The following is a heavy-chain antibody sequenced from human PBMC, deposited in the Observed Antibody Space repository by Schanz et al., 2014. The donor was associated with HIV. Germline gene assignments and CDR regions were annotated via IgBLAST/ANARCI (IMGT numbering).Heavy chain of an antibody. V-gene: IGHV3-21*01. CDR3: VRETSSGVDYFDY. Sequence: VHLVESGGGVAQPGRSLRLSCVVSGFTFDSYTMNWVRQAPGKGLEWVSSISGGSGDKLYADSIKGRFTISRDTANNSVYFQMNNLRGDDTAVYYCVRETSSGVDYFDYWGQGTLVTVS. D-gene: IGHD3-10*01. CDR1: GFTFDSYT. J-gene: IGHJ4*02. CDR2: ISGGSGDK.